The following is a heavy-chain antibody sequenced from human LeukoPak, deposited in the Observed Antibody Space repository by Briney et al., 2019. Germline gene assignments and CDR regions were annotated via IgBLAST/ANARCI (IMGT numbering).Heavy chain of an antibody. Sequence: EGSLRLSCAASGFTFSSYWMHWVRQAPGKGLVWVSRINSDGSSTSYADSVKGRFTISRDNAKNTLYLQMNSLRAEDTAVYYCARELGVVITTGFDYWGQGTLVTVSS. V-gene: IGHV3-74*01. CDR3: ARELGVVITTGFDY. J-gene: IGHJ4*02. CDR2: INSDGSST. CDR1: GFTFSSYW. D-gene: IGHD3-22*01.